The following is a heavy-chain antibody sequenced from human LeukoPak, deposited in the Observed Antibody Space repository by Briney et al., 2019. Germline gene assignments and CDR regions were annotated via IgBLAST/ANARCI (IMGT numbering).Heavy chain of an antibody. J-gene: IGHJ4*02. CDR3: ARFEDYDFWSGNYYFDY. V-gene: IGHV3-21*01. D-gene: IGHD3-3*01. Sequence: GGSLRLSCAASGFTFSSYSMNWVGQAPGKGLEWVSSISSSSSYIYYADSVKGRFTISRDNAKNSLYLQMNSLRAEDTAVYYCARFEDYDFWSGNYYFDYWGQGTLVTVSS. CDR2: ISSSSSYI. CDR1: GFTFSSYS.